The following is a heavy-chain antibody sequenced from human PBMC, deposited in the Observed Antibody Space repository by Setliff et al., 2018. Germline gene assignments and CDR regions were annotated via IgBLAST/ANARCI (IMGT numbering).Heavy chain of an antibody. CDR1: GFTFSNAW. J-gene: IGHJ4*02. CDR3: TTAPLAAASTC. Sequence: GGSLRLSCAASGFTFSNAWMSWVRQAPGKGLEWVGRIKSKTGGGTTDYAAPVKGRFTISRDDSKNTLYLQMNSLKTEDTAVYYCTTAPLAAASTCWGQGTQVTVSS. CDR2: IKSKTGGGTT. V-gene: IGHV3-15*01. D-gene: IGHD6-13*01.